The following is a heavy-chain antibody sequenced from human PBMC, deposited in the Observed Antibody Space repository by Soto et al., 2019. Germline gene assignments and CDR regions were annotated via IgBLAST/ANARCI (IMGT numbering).Heavy chain of an antibody. V-gene: IGHV6-1*01. CDR1: GDSVSSNSAA. J-gene: IGHJ4*02. D-gene: IGHD6-19*01. CDR2: TYYRSKWYN. CDR3: ARDGYSSGWYGISSQI. Sequence: SQTLSLTCAISGDSVSSNSAAWNRIRQSPSRGLEWLGRTYYRSKWYNDYAVSVKSRITINPDTSKNQFSLQLNSVTPEDTAVYYCARDGYSSGWYGISSQIWGQGTLVTSPQ.